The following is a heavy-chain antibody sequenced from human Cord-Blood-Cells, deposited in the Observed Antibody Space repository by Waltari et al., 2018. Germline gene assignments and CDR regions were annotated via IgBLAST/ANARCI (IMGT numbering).Heavy chain of an antibody. J-gene: IGHJ4*02. V-gene: IGHV1-24*01. CDR1: GYTLTELY. CDR2: FDPEDGET. D-gene: IGHD6-6*01. CDR3: ATRSGSSSERGDY. Sequence: QVQLVQSGAEVKKPGALVKVSCTVSGYTLTELYMPLVRQAPRKGLEWMGGFDPEDGETIYAQKFQGRVTMTDDTSTDTAYMELSSLRSEDTAVYYWATRSGSSSERGDYWGQGTLVTVSS.